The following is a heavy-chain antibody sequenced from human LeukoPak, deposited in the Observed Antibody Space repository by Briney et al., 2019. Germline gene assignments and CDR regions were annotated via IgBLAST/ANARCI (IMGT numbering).Heavy chain of an antibody. J-gene: IGHJ3*02. D-gene: IGHD3-10*01. V-gene: IGHV3-9*01. CDR2: ISWSSGTI. CDR1: GFIFEDYA. Sequence: GGSLRLSCAASGFIFEDYAMHWVRQAPGKGLEWVSGISWSSGTIGYADSVKGRFTISRDNAKNSLYLQMNSLRAEDTAFYYCAKDRRWFGESKGDAFDIWGQGTTVIVSS. CDR3: AKDRRWFGESKGDAFDI.